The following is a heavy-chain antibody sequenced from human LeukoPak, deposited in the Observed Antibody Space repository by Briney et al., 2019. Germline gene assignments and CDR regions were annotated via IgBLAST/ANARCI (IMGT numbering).Heavy chain of an antibody. J-gene: IGHJ3*02. CDR1: GFTFSTFG. Sequence: GGSLRLSCAASGFTFSTFGMHWVRQAPGKGLEWAAFIRYDGSNKYYADSVKGRFTISRDNSKNTLYLQMNSLRAEDTAVYYCAKIVVVVADTIGSRDAFDIWGQGTMVTVSS. CDR3: AKIVVVVADTIGSRDAFDI. V-gene: IGHV3-30*02. CDR2: IRYDGSNK. D-gene: IGHD2-15*01.